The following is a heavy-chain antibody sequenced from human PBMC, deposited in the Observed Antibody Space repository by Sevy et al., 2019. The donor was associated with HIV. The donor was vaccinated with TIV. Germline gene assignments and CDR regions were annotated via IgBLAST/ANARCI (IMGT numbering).Heavy chain of an antibody. D-gene: IGHD2-21*02. CDR2: ISSSSSTI. V-gene: IGHV3-48*02. CDR1: GFTFSSYS. CDR3: ARGAYCGGDCNPNDAFDI. J-gene: IGHJ3*02. Sequence: GGSLRLSCAASGFTFSSYSMNWVRQAPGKGLEWVSYISSSSSTIYYADSVEGRFTISRDNAKNSLYLQMNSLRDEDTAVYYCARGAYCGGDCNPNDAFDIWGQGTMVTVSS.